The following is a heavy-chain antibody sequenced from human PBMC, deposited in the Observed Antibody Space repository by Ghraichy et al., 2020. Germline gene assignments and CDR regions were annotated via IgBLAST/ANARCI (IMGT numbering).Heavy chain of an antibody. D-gene: IGHD3-3*01. J-gene: IGHJ5*02. CDR3: ARHKFWSGYSIPHWFDP. V-gene: IGHV4-39*01. Sequence: SETLSLTCTVSGGSISSSSSYWGWIRRPPGKGLEWIGTIYYSGSTYYNPSLKSRVAISVDTSINQFSLNLSSVTAADTAVYYCARHKFWSGYSIPHWFDPWGQGTLVTVSS. CDR1: GGSISSSSSY. CDR2: IYYSGST.